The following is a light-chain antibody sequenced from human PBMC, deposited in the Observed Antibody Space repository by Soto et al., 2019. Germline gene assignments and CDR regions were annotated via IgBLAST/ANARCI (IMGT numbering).Light chain of an antibody. Sequence: DTVFTQSPATLSVSPGERAAVSCRASQSLSSNLAWYQQKPGQAPRLLIYGASTRATGIPARFSGSGSGTEFTLTISSLQSEDLAVYYCQQYNNWPTITFGQRTRLEIK. CDR3: QQYNNWPTIT. J-gene: IGKJ5*01. CDR2: GAS. V-gene: IGKV3-15*01. CDR1: QSLSSN.